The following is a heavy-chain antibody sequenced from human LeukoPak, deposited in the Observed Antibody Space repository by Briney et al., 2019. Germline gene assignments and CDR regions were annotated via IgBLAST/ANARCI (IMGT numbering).Heavy chain of an antibody. J-gene: IGHJ4*02. D-gene: IGHD6-13*01. CDR2: ISGSGGST. CDR3: AKEGLVAAALDY. V-gene: IGHV3-23*01. CDR1: GFTFGSYW. Sequence: GGSLRLSCAASGFTFGSYWMHWVRQAPGKGLVWVSAISGSGGSTYYADSVKGRFTISRDNSKNTLYLQMNSLRAEDTAVYYCAKEGLVAAALDYWGQGTLVTVSS.